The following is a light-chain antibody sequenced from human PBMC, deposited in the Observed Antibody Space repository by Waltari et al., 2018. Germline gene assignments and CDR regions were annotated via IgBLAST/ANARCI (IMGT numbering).Light chain of an antibody. CDR2: AAS. CDR3: LHLNNFPLS. CDR1: QGISTY. Sequence: DIQLTQSPSFLSASVRDRLTITCRASQGISTYLAWYQQKPGKAPKLLIYAASTLQSDIPSRFSGSGSGTEFTLTISSLQPEDFATYYCLHLNNFPLSFGGGTKVELK. V-gene: IGKV1-9*01. J-gene: IGKJ4*01.